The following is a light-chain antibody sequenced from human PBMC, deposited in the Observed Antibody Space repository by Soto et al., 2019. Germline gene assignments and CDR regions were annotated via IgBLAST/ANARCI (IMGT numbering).Light chain of an antibody. CDR3: QQYGSSPFT. Sequence: SVLTQSPGTLSMSPGERATLSCRASQSVSSSYSAWYQQKPGQAPRLLIYGASRRATGIPDRFSGSGSGTDLTVTISRLEPEDFAVYYCQQYGSSPFTFGPGTKVDIK. CDR2: GAS. V-gene: IGKV3-20*01. CDR1: QSVSSSY. J-gene: IGKJ3*01.